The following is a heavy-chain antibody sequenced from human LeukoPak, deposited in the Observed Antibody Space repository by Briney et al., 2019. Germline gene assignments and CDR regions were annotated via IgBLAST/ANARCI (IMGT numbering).Heavy chain of an antibody. D-gene: IGHD1-26*01. J-gene: IGHJ6*02. Sequence: GRSLRFSCAASGFTFSSYGMHWVRQAPGKGLEWVAVISYDGSNKYYADSVKGRFTISRDNSKNTLYLQMNSLRAEDTAMYYCAKAEVLYSGSYSGGMDVWGQGTTVTVSS. CDR1: GFTFSSYG. V-gene: IGHV3-30*18. CDR3: AKAEVLYSGSYSGGMDV. CDR2: ISYDGSNK.